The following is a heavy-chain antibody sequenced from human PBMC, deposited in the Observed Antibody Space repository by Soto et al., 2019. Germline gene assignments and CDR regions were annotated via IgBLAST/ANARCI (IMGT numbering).Heavy chain of an antibody. CDR3: AREPLDGMDV. Sequence: QVQLHQSGAGVVKPSQTLSLECTVIGGSVNTGDNYWSWVRQSPGRGVEWIGYIYHTGNTCYNPAFENRVTMSVDASKNQFSLTLTSVTAADTAFYFCAREPLDGMDVWGQGTNVTVSS. V-gene: IGHV4-30-4*01. CDR2: IYHTGNT. CDR1: GGSVNTGDNY. J-gene: IGHJ6*02.